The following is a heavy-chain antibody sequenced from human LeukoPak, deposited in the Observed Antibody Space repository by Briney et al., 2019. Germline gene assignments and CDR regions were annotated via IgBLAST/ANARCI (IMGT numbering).Heavy chain of an antibody. CDR2: IRFDGSEK. J-gene: IGHJ6*03. Sequence: GGSLRLSCVASGFSFRTYGMHWVRQAPGKGLEWVAFIRFDGSEKQYIDSVKGRFTISRDNARNTLYLQMNSLRAEDTAVYYCAKGYPQYDYVWGSYRLDYYYYMDVWGKGTTVTISS. CDR3: AKGYPQYDYVWGSYRLDYYYYMDV. CDR1: GFSFRTYG. D-gene: IGHD3-16*02. V-gene: IGHV3-30*02.